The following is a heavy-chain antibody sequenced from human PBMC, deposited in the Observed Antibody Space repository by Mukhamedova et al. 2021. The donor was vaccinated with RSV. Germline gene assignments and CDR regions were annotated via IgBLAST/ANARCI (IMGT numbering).Heavy chain of an antibody. CDR3: ATQLASRPCDY. D-gene: IGHD6-6*01. V-gene: IGHV4-39*01. Sequence: LKGRLTISVDTSKNQFSLKLSSVTAADTAVYYCATQLASRPCDYWGQGTLVTVSS. J-gene: IGHJ4*02.